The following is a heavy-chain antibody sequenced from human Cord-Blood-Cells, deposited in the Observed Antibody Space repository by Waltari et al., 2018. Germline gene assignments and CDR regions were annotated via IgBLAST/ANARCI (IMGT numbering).Heavy chain of an antibody. D-gene: IGHD3-3*01. J-gene: IGHJ3*02. CDR2: MLYCGST. CDR3: ARVGFWSGYADAFDI. Sequence: QVQLQESGPGLVKPSETLSLTCTVSGGSVSSGSYYWSWIRQPPGKGLEWIGYMLYCGSTHYNPSLKGRVTISVDTSKNQCSLELSSVTAADTAVYYCARVGFWSGYADAFDIWGQGTMVTVSS. CDR1: GGSVSSGSYY. V-gene: IGHV4-61*01.